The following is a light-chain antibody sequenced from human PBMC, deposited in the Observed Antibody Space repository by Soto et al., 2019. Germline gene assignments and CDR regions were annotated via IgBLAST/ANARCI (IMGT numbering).Light chain of an antibody. CDR1: HSLIYSDGNRY. Sequence: DVVMTQSPLSLSVTLGQPASISCRSSHSLIYSDGNRYLNWFQQRPCQSPRRLIYKVSNRDSGVPDRFSGSGSGTDFTLKISRVEADDVGIYFCMEGTHWPPWTFGQGTKVEIK. J-gene: IGKJ1*01. V-gene: IGKV2-30*01. CDR2: KVS. CDR3: MEGTHWPPWT.